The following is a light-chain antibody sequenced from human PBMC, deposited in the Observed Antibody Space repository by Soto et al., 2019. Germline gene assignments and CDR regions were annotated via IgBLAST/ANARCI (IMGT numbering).Light chain of an antibody. J-gene: IGKJ3*01. CDR3: QHYGTSAL. CDR1: ESVSTSY. CDR2: GAS. V-gene: IGKV3-20*01. Sequence: EIVLTQSPGTLSLSPGERATLSCRASESVSTSYLAWSQQKPGQAPRLLIYGASGRATGIPDRFSVSASGTDFTLTISRLEPEDFAVYYCQHYGTSALFGPGTKVDIK.